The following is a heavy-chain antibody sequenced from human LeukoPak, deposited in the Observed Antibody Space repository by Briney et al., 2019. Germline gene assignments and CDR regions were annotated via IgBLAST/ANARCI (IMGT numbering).Heavy chain of an antibody. V-gene: IGHV1-18*01. CDR3: ARGGPGITGTTAPNY. CDR2: ISAYNGNT. CDR1: RYTFTCYV. D-gene: IGHD1-7*01. Sequence: ASVKVSCKACRYTFTCYVIRWVRQAPGHGVDWMGCISAYNGNTNYAQKLQGRVTMTTDTSTSTAYMELRSLRSDDTAVYYCARGGPGITGTTAPNYWGQGTLVTVSS. J-gene: IGHJ4*02.